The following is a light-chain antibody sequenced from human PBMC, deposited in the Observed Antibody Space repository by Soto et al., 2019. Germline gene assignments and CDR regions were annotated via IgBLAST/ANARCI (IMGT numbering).Light chain of an antibody. CDR2: AAS. J-gene: IGKJ1*01. CDR1: QGISNY. CDR3: QKYNNAPRT. V-gene: IGKV1-27*01. Sequence: GDTVTSTCRASQGISNYLAWYQQKPGQVPNLLIYAASTLQSGVPSRFSGSGSGTDFTLTISSLRPEDVATYYCQKYNNAPRTFGQGNKVEI.